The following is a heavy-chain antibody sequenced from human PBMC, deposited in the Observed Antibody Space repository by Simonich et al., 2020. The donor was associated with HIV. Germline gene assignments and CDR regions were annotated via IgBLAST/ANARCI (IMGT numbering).Heavy chain of an antibody. Sequence: QVQLQESGPGLVKPSETLSLTCAVSGYSISSGYYWGWIRQPPGKGLEWIGRIYHSGSNYYNPSLKSRVTISVDTSKNQFSLKLSSVTAADTAVYYCARVGLRIAAAGTVVGFDYWGQGTLVTVSS. CDR2: IYHSGSN. CDR3: ARVGLRIAAAGTVVGFDY. D-gene: IGHD6-13*01. J-gene: IGHJ4*02. CDR1: GYSISSGYY. V-gene: IGHV4-38-2*01.